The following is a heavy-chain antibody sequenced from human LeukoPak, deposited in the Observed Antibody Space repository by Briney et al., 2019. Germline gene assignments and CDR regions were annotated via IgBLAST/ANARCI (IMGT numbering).Heavy chain of an antibody. J-gene: IGHJ4*02. CDR2: ISWNSGQI. CDR3: AKDLTIVAAEGNHPDH. Sequence: GGSLRLSCAASGFTFGDYGMHWVRQAPGKGLEWVSSISWNSGQIDYADSVKGRFTISRDNAKNSLYLQMNSLRGEDTALYYCAKDLTIVAAEGNHPDHWGQGTLVIVSS. V-gene: IGHV3-9*01. CDR1: GFTFGDYG. D-gene: IGHD5-12*01.